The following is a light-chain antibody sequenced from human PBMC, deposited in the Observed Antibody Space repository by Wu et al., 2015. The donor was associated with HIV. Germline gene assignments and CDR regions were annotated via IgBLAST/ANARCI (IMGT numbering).Light chain of an antibody. CDR2: GAS. V-gene: IGKV3-15*01. CDR3: QQYNSWPT. CDR1: RSVSSK. Sequence: EIVMTQSPATPSVSPGERVTLSCRASRSVSSKLAWYQQNPGQGPRLLIYGASTRASGIPARFSGSVSGTEFTLTISNMQSEDFALYYCQQYNSWPTFGQGTRLEIK. J-gene: IGKJ2*01.